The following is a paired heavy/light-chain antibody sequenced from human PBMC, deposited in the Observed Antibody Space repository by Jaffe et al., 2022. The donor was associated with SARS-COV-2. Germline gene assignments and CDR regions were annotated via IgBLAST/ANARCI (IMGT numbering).Heavy chain of an antibody. Sequence: QLQLQESGPGLVKPSETLSLTCTVSGGSISSSNYYWGWIRQPPGKGLEWIGTIHYSGSTSYNSSLKSRVTISVDTSKNQFSLKLSSVTAADTAVYYCARQERNSKGLLSYFDYWGQGALVTVSS. J-gene: IGHJ4*02. CDR1: GGSISSSNYY. D-gene: IGHD3-10*01. V-gene: IGHV4-39*01. CDR2: IHYSGST. CDR3: ARQERNSKGLLSYFDY.
Light chain of an antibody. J-gene: IGLJ2*01. Sequence: QLVLTQSPSASASLGASVKLTCTLSSGHSSYAIAWHQQQPEKGPRYLMKLSSDGSHSKGDGIPDRFSGSSSGAERYLTISSLQSEDEADYYCQTWDTGPNVVFGGGTKLTVL. CDR1: SGHSSYA. CDR3: QTWDTGPNVV. V-gene: IGLV4-69*01. CDR2: LSSDGSH.